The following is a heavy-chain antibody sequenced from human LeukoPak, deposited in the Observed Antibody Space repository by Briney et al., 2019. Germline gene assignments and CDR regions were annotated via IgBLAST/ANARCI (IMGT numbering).Heavy chain of an antibody. V-gene: IGHV1-69*05. CDR3: ARVCCYSNYPNWFDP. J-gene: IGHJ5*02. Sequence: SVKVSCKASGGTFSSYAISWVRQAPGQGLEWMGGIILIFGTANYAQKFQGRVTITTDESTSTAYMELSSLRSEDTAVYYCARVCCYSNYPNWFDPWGQGTLVTVSS. CDR1: GGTFSSYA. D-gene: IGHD4-11*01. CDR2: IILIFGTA.